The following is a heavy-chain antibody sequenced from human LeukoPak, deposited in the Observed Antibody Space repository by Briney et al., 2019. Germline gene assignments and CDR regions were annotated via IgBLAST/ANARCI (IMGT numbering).Heavy chain of an antibody. J-gene: IGHJ4*02. CDR1: GGTFSSYA. Sequence: SVKVSCKASGGTFSSYAISCGRQAPGQGLEWMGGIIPIFGTANYAQKFQGRVTITADESTSTAYMELSSLRSEDTAVYYCASRRTSSSYYFDYWGQGTLVTVSS. D-gene: IGHD2-2*01. CDR2: IIPIFGTA. V-gene: IGHV1-69*01. CDR3: ASRRTSSSYYFDY.